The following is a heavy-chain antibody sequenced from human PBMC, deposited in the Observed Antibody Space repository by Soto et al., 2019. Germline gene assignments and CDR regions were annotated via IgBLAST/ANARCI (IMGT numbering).Heavy chain of an antibody. CDR1: GGSISSGGYS. CDR2: IYHSGST. J-gene: IGHJ3*02. V-gene: IGHV4-30-2*01. Sequence: PSETLSLTCAVSGGSISSGGYSWSWIRQPPGKGLEWIGYIYHSGSTYYNPSLKSRVTISVDRSKNQFSLKLSSVTAADTAVYYCARVGYDFWSGAFDIWGQGTMVTVSS. CDR3: ARVGYDFWSGAFDI. D-gene: IGHD3-3*01.